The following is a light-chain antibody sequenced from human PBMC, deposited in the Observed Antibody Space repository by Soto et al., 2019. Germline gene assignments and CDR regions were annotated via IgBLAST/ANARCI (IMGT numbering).Light chain of an antibody. Sequence: DIQMTQSPSSLSASVGDRVTITCRASQSISSYLNWYQQKPGKAPKLLIYAASNLQSGVPSRFSGSGSGTDFTLTISSLQPEDFATYYCQQSYSTPPGITFGQGTRLEIK. CDR1: QSISSY. V-gene: IGKV1-39*01. CDR3: QQSYSTPPGIT. J-gene: IGKJ5*01. CDR2: AAS.